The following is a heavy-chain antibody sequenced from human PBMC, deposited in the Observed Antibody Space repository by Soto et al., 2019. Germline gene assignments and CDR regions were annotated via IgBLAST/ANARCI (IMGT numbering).Heavy chain of an antibody. J-gene: IGHJ6*03. CDR3: ARDNYDFWSGVFYYYIDV. V-gene: IGHV3-74*01. D-gene: IGHD3-3*01. CDR1: GFTFSSHW. Sequence: EVQLVESGGGLVQPGGSLRLSCAASGFTFSSHWMHWVRQAPGKGLVWVSRINRVGSNTSYADSVKGRSTISRDNAKNTLYLEMHSLRAEDTAVYYCARDNYDFWSGVFYYYIDVCGTGTTVTVSS. CDR2: INRVGSNT.